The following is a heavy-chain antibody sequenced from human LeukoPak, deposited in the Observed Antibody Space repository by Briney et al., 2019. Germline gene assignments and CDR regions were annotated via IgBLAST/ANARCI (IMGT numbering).Heavy chain of an antibody. Sequence: ESLKISCKGSGYSFSNYWIAWVRQVPGKGLEWMGIIYPGDSDTTYSPSFQGQVTISADKSISTAYLQWRSLKASDTAMYYCARHKIVGATNSPCDYWGQGTLVTVSS. CDR3: ARHKIVGATNSPCDY. D-gene: IGHD1-26*01. CDR1: GYSFSNYW. V-gene: IGHV5-51*01. CDR2: IYPGDSDT. J-gene: IGHJ4*02.